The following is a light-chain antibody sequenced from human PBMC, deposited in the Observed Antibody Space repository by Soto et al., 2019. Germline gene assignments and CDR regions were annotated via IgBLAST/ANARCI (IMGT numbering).Light chain of an antibody. CDR2: WAS. CDR3: QQSRT. CDR1: QSVLYRSTFRNH. V-gene: IGKV4-1*01. Sequence: DIVMTQSPDSLAVSLGERATINCKSSQSVLYRSTFRNHLAWYQQKPGQPPKLLIYWASTRESGVPDRFSGSGSGTDFTLTISSLQAEDVAVYYCQQSRTFGQGTKVEI. J-gene: IGKJ1*01.